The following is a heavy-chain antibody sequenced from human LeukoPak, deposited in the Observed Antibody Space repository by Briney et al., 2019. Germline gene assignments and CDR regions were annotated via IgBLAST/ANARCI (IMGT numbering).Heavy chain of an antibody. V-gene: IGHV4-59*01. CDR3: ARGLEDAFDI. CDR2: IYYSGST. J-gene: IGHJ3*02. Sequence: SETLSLTCTVSGGSISSYYWSWIRQPPGKGLEWIGYIYYSGSTSYNPSLKSRVTISVDTSKNQFSLKLSSVTAADTAVYYCARGLEDAFDIWGQGTMVTVSS. CDR1: GGSISSYY.